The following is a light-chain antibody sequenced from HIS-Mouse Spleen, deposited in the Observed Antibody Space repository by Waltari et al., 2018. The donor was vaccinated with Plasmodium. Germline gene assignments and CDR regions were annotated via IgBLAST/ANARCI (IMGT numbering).Light chain of an antibody. CDR3: QQYNNWSFT. CDR2: GAS. V-gene: IGKV3-15*01. CDR1: QNVSSN. J-gene: IGKJ3*01. Sequence: DIVMTQSPATLSVSPGARATLSCRASQNVSSNLAWYQQKPGQAPRLLIYGASTRATGIPARFSGSGSGTEFTLTISSLQSEDFAVYYCQQYNNWSFTFGPGTKVDIK.